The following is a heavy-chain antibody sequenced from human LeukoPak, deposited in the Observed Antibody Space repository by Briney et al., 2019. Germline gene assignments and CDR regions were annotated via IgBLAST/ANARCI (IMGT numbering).Heavy chain of an antibody. Sequence: GGSLRLSCVGSGVIVRSNYMTWVRQAPGKGLEWVSILYHGGSTYYADSVKGRFSISRDTSKNTLYLQMNSLRVEDTAVYYCARRVRGSGSSELDYWGQGTLVTVSS. CDR2: LYHGGST. CDR3: ARRVRGSGSSELDY. D-gene: IGHD3-10*01. CDR1: GVIVRSNY. V-gene: IGHV3-66*01. J-gene: IGHJ4*02.